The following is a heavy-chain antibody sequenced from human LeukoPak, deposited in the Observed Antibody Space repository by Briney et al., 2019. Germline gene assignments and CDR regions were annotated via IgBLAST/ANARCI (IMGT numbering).Heavy chain of an antibody. Sequence: GGSLGLSCAAPGFTFSSYAMSWVRQAPGKGLEWVSVIYSGGSTYYADSVKGRFTISRDNSKNTLYLQMNSLRAEDTAVYYCARDRGKDGFLFYWGQGTLVTVSS. CDR3: ARDRGKDGFLFY. CDR1: GFTFSSYA. CDR2: IYSGGST. D-gene: IGHD5-24*01. V-gene: IGHV3-53*01. J-gene: IGHJ4*02.